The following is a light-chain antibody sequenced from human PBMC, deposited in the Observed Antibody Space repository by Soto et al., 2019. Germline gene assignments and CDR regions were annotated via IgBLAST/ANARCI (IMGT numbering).Light chain of an antibody. J-gene: IGLJ2*01. CDR3: SSYTGSRASGV. V-gene: IGLV2-18*02. Sequence: QSVLTQPPSVSGSPGQSVTISCTGTSSDVGSYNRVSWYQHPPGTAPRLMIYEVTNPPSGVPDRFSGSKSGNTASLTISELQAEDEADYYCSSYTGSRASGVFGGGTKLTVL. CDR1: SSDVGSYNR. CDR2: EVT.